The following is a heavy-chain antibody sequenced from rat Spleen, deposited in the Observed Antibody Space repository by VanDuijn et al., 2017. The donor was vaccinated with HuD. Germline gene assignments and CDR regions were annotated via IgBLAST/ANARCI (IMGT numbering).Heavy chain of an antibody. D-gene: IGHD1-11*01. Sequence: EVQLQESGPGLVKPSQSLSLTCSVTGFSITTHYWDWIRKFPGNKLEWMGYINSAGSTLYNPSLKSRISITRDTSKNQFFLQLNSVTTEDTATYYCARYGGSFDYWGQGVMVTVSS. CDR3: ARYGGSFDY. CDR1: GFSITTHY. V-gene: IGHV3-3*01. J-gene: IGHJ2*01. CDR2: INSAGST.